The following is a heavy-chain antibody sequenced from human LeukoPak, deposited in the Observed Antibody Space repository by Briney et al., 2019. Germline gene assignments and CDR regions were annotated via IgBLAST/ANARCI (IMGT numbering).Heavy chain of an antibody. J-gene: IGHJ3*02. CDR3: ARELWDIVVVVAATRGAFDI. V-gene: IGHV1-69*13. D-gene: IGHD2-15*01. CDR2: IIPIFGTA. Sequence: SVRVSCKASGGTFSSYAISWVRQAPGQGLEWMGGIIPIFGTANYAQKFQGRVTITADESTSTAYMELSSLRSEDTAVYYCARELWDIVVVVAATRGAFDIWGQGTMVTVSS. CDR1: GGTFSSYA.